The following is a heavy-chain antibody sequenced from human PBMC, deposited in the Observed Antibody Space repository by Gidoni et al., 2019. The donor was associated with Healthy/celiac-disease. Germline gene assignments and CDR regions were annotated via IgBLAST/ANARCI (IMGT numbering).Heavy chain of an antibody. CDR1: GFTFSSYS. CDR3: ARDRDDYYDSSGYNDY. Sequence: EVQLVESGGGLVQPGGSLRLSCAASGFTFSSYSMNWVRQAPGKGLEWVSYISSSSSTIYYADSVKGRFTISRDNAKNSLYLQMNSLRDEDTAVYYCARDRDDYYDSSGYNDYWGQGTLVTVSS. CDR2: ISSSSSTI. D-gene: IGHD3-22*01. V-gene: IGHV3-48*02. J-gene: IGHJ4*02.